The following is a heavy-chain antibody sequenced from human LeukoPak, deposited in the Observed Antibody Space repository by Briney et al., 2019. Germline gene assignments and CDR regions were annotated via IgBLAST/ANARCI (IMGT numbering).Heavy chain of an antibody. V-gene: IGHV1-69*05. CDR2: IIPIFGTA. CDR3: ARDYDILTGPNPKYYYYYMDV. Sequence: SVKVSCKASGGTFSSYAISWVRQAPGQGLEWMGRIIPIFGTANYAQKFQGRVTITTDESTSTAYMELSSLRSEDTAVYYCARDYDILTGPNPKYYYYYMDVWGKGTTVTVSS. D-gene: IGHD3-9*01. CDR1: GGTFSSYA. J-gene: IGHJ6*03.